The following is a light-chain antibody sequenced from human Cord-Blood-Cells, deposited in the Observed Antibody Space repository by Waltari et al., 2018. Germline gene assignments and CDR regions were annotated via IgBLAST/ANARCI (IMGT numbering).Light chain of an antibody. CDR3: SSYTSSSTLV. Sequence: QSVLPQPAAVSGSPGKSIPISCPVPTSDVGRHNPISWYQQHPDKAPKLMIYDVSNRPSGVSNRFSGSKSGNTASLTISGLQAEDEADYYCSSYTSSSTLVFGGGTKLTVL. V-gene: IGLV2-14*01. CDR2: DVS. CDR1: TSDVGRHNP. J-gene: IGLJ2*01.